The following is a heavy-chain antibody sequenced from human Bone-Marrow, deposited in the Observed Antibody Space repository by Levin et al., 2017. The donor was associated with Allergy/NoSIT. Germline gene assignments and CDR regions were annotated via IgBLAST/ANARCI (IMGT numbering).Heavy chain of an antibody. CDR2: ISSTQTYT. CDR1: GFTFNYYA. D-gene: IGHD2-8*02. J-gene: IGHJ6*03. Sequence: SCAASGFTFNYYAMNWVRQAPGKGLEWVSSISSTQTYTYYADSVRGRFTISRDNTKNSLYLQISGLRAEDTAVYYCAREGVIWWSHSYLDVWGEGTTVTVSS. CDR3: AREGVIWWSHSYLDV. V-gene: IGHV3-21*06.